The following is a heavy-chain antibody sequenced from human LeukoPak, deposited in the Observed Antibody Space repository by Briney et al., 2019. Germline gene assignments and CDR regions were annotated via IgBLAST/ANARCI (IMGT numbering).Heavy chain of an antibody. J-gene: IGHJ3*02. CDR2: INPSGGST. CDR1: GYTFTSYY. Sequence: ASVKVSCKASGYTFTSYYMHWVRQAPGQGLEWMGIINPSGGSTSYAQKFQGRVTMTRDMSTSTVYMELSSLRSEDTAVYYCAREKPTSLEWSGSGAFDIWGQGTMVTVSS. D-gene: IGHD3-3*01. CDR3: AREKPTSLEWSGSGAFDI. V-gene: IGHV1-46*01.